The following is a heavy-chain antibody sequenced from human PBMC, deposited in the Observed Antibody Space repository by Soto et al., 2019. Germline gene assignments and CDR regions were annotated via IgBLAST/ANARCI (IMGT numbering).Heavy chain of an antibody. CDR3: AREKKGFDY. CDR2: IYYTGTT. CDR1: GGSISSYY. Sequence: SETLSLTCTVSGGSISSYYWSWIRQPPGKGLEWIGYIYYTGTTTYNPSIKSRVTISVDSSKNQFSLNLTSVSAADTAVYYCAREKKGFDYWGQGTLVTVSS. V-gene: IGHV4-4*08. J-gene: IGHJ4*02.